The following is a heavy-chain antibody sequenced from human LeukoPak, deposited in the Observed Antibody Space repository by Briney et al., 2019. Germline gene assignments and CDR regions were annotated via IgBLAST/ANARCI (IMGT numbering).Heavy chain of an antibody. D-gene: IGHD3-22*01. CDR2: TRDKARGYTT. J-gene: IGHJ3*02. CDR1: GFTFSSYA. V-gene: IGHV3-72*01. CDR3: ARDGAEGDNSAFDM. Sequence: GGSLRLSCAASGFTFSSYAMSWVRQAPGKGLEWVGRTRDKARGYTTEYAASVKGRFTISRDDSKTLVYLQMNSLRTEDTAVYFCARDGAEGDNSAFDMWGQGTVVTVSS.